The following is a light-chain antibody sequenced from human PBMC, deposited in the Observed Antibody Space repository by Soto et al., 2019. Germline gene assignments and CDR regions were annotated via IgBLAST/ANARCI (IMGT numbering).Light chain of an antibody. CDR3: FSYTSSGTYV. CDR1: SSNVGSYKL. V-gene: IGLV2-14*02. J-gene: IGLJ1*01. Sequence: QSALTQPASVSGSPGQSITISCTGTSSNVGSYKLVSWYQQHPGKAPKLMIFEVNKRPSGVSNRFSGSKSGNTASLTISGLKVEDETDYYCFSYTSSGTYVFGTGTKVTVL. CDR2: EVN.